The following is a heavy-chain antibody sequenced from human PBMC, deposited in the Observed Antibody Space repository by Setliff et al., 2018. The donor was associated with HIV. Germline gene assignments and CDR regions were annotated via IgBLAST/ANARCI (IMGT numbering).Heavy chain of an antibody. D-gene: IGHD6-13*01. J-gene: IGHJ4*02. V-gene: IGHV3-64*02. CDR2: ISSYGGST. CDR3: AREYHTASGGTRVANYFDY. CDR1: GFTFSSYA. Sequence: LRLSCAASGFTFSSYAVHWVRQAPGKGLEYVSAISSYGGSTYYADSVKGRFTISRDNSKNTLYLQMGSLRAEDMAVYYCAREYHTASGGTRVANYFDYWGQGTLVTVSS.